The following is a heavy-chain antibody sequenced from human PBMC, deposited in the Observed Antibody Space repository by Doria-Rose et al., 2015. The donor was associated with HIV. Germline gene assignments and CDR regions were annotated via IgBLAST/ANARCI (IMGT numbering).Heavy chain of an antibody. CDR2: IFSDDER. J-gene: IGHJ4*02. CDR1: GVSLSSPGMG. D-gene: IGHD6-13*01. Sequence: ESGPVLVKPTETLTLTCTVSGVSLSSPGMGVSWIRQPPGKALEWLANIFSDDERSYKPSLKSRLTTSRGTSKSQVVLTMTDMDPVDTATYYCARIKSSRWYHKYYFDFWGQGTLVIVSA. V-gene: IGHV2-26*01. CDR3: ARIKSSRWYHKYYFDF.